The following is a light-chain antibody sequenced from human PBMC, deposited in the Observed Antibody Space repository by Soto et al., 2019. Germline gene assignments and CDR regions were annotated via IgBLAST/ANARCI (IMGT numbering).Light chain of an antibody. V-gene: IGKV3-15*01. CDR3: QQYNNGPPYT. CDR2: GAS. Sequence: EIVMTQSPATLSVSPGERATLFCRASQSVSSNLAWYQQKPGQAPRLLIYGASTRATGIPARFSGSGSGTEFTLTISSLQSEDFAVYYCQQYNNGPPYTFGQGTKLEIK. J-gene: IGKJ2*01. CDR1: QSVSSN.